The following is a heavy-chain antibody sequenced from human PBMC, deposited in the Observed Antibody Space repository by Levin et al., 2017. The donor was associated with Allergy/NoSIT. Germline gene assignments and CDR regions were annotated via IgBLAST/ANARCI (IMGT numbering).Heavy chain of an antibody. CDR3: ANVAVAGKDPSDY. CDR2: ISYDGSNK. CDR1: GFTFSSYA. J-gene: IGHJ4*02. V-gene: IGHV3-30-3*01. Sequence: SCAASGFTFSSYAMHWVRQAPGKGLEWVAVISYDGSNKYYADSVKGRFTISRDNSKNTLYLQMNSLRAEDTAVYYCANVAVAGKDPSDYWGQGTLVTVSS. D-gene: IGHD6-19*01.